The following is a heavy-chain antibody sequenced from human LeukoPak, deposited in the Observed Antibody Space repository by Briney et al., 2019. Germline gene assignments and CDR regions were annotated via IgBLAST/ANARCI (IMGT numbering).Heavy chain of an antibody. J-gene: IGHJ4*02. CDR1: GYTFTNYA. Sequence: ASVKVSCKASGYTFTNYAMHWVRQAPGRRLEWMGWINAGNGNTKYSQEFQGRVTMTTDTSTSTAYMELRSLRSDDTAVYYCARGTRVFGGPFDYWGQGTLVTVSS. CDR3: ARGTRVFGGPFDY. V-gene: IGHV1-3*01. D-gene: IGHD3-16*01. CDR2: INAGNGNT.